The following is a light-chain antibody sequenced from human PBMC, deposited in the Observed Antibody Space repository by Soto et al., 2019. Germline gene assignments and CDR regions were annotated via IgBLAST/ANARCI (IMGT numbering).Light chain of an antibody. CDR2: YSS. CDR3: QQLNSYPRT. CDR1: QSVRTN. J-gene: IGKJ1*01. V-gene: IGKV3D-15*01. Sequence: EFLVTQFADTVSVTPGETVTLSCGASQSVRTNLAWYQQRPGQAPRLLIHYSSTRASDIPARFSGSGSGTDFTLTISCLQSEDFATYYCQQLNSYPRTFGQGTKVDIK.